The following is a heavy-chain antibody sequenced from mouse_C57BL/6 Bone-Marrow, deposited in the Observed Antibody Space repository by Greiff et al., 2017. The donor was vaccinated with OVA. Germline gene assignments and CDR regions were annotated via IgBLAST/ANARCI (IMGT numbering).Heavy chain of an antibody. V-gene: IGHV5-17*01. CDR1: GFTFSDYG. CDR2: ISSGSSTI. Sequence: EVMLVESGGGLVKLGGSLKLSCAASGFTFSDYGMHWVRQAPETGLEWVAYISSGSSTIYYADTVKGRFTISRDNAKNTLFLQMTSLRSEDTAMYYCARGWLLRFDYWGQGTTLTVSS. CDR3: ARGWLLRFDY. J-gene: IGHJ2*01. D-gene: IGHD2-3*01.